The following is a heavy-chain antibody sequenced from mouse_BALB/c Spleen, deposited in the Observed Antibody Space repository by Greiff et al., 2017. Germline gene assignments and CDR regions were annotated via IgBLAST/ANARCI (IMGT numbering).Heavy chain of an antibody. D-gene: IGHD4-1*02. CDR3: ARRSTGTGFAY. Sequence: ESGPGLVKPSQSLSLTCSVTGYSITSGYYWNWIRQFPGNKLEWMGYISYDGSNNYNPSLKNRISITRDTSKNQFFLKLNSVTTEDTATYYCARRSTGTGFAYWGQGTLVTVSA. CDR2: ISYDGSN. V-gene: IGHV3-6*02. J-gene: IGHJ3*01. CDR1: GYSITSGYY.